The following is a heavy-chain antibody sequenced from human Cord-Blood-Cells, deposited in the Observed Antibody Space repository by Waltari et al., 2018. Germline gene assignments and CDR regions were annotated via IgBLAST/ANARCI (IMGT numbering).Heavy chain of an antibody. CDR3: ARGVGLLWFGEYWFDP. D-gene: IGHD3-10*01. V-gene: IGHV1-8*03. CDR1: GYTFTSYD. Sequence: QVQLVQSGAEVKKPGASVKVSCKASGYTFTSYDINWVRQATGQGLEWMGWMNPNSGNTGYAQKFQGRVTITRNTSISTSYMELSSLRSEDTAVYYCARGVGLLWFGEYWFDPWGQGTLVTVSS. CDR2: MNPNSGNT. J-gene: IGHJ5*02.